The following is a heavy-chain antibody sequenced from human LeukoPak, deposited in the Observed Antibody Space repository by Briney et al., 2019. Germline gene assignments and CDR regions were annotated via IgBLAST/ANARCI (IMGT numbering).Heavy chain of an antibody. CDR2: INPSGGST. V-gene: IGHV1-46*01. CDR3: ARGLAYCGGDCYSGRPIYYFDY. J-gene: IGHJ4*02. Sequence: ASVKVSCKASGYSFTGYYMHWVRHAPGQGLEWMGIINPSGGSTSYAQKFQGRVTMTRDTSTSTVYMELSSLRSEDTAVYYCARGLAYCGGDCYSGRPIYYFDYWGQGTLVTVSS. D-gene: IGHD2-21*02. CDR1: GYSFTGYY.